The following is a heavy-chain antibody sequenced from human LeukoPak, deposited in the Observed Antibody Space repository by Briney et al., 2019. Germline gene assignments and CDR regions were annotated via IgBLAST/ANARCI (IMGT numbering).Heavy chain of an antibody. Sequence: GGTLRLSCAASGFTFSSYWMHWVRQAPGKGLVWVSRINSDGSTTNYADTVKGRFTISRDNAKNTLYLQMNSLRAEDTAMYYCARRSSGSPPFYFDYWGQGTLVTVSS. CDR2: INSDGSTT. CDR1: GFTFSSYW. D-gene: IGHD1-26*01. CDR3: ARRSSGSPPFYFDY. J-gene: IGHJ4*02. V-gene: IGHV3-74*01.